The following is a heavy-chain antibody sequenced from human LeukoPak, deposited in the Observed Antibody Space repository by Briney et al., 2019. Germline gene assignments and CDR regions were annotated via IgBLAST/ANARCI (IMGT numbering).Heavy chain of an antibody. CDR2: IKSKTDGGTT. D-gene: IGHD4-17*01. Sequence: GGSLRLSCAASGFTFSSYGMHWVRQAPGKGLEWVGRIKSKTDGGTTDYAAPVKGRFTISRDDSKNTLYLQMNSLKTEDTAVYYCTTPSPDYGDYRYWGQGTLVTVSS. V-gene: IGHV3-15*01. CDR3: TTPSPDYGDYRY. J-gene: IGHJ4*02. CDR1: GFTFSSYG.